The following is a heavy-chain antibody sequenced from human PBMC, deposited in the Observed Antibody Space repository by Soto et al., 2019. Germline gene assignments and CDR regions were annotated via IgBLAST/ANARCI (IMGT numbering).Heavy chain of an antibody. Sequence: QVQLQESGPGLVKPSQTLSLTCTVSGDSITNGNYYWSWIRQPPGKGLEWIGYIYYSGSTYSNPSLNGRLTMSVDTSKNQFSLKLSSVTAADTALYYCARHYYDSSAYHFVGLDYWGQGTLVTASS. CDR3: ARHYYDSSAYHFVGLDY. V-gene: IGHV4-30-4*01. D-gene: IGHD3-22*01. CDR1: GDSITNGNYY. CDR2: IYYSGST. J-gene: IGHJ4*02.